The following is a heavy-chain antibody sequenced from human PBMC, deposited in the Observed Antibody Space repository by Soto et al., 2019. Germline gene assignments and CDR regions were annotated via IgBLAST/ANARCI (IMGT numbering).Heavy chain of an antibody. J-gene: IGHJ4*01. D-gene: IGHD3-22*01. CDR1: WFTFTNAW. V-gene: IGHV3-15*07. CDR2: IKSKTDGGTT. CDR3: TTDSYSTIIIVRFDY. Sequence: GGALRLSCAASWFTFTNAWINRVPQAPGKGLEWVGRIKSKTDGGTTDYAEPVKGRFAISRDDSNNMVYLQMNSLKIEDTAVYYCTTDSYSTIIIVRFDYWGHGTLVTVSS.